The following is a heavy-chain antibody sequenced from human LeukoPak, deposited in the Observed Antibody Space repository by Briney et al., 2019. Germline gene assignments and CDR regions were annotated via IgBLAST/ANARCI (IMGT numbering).Heavy chain of an antibody. D-gene: IGHD4-17*01. J-gene: IGHJ3*02. CDR2: IYSGGST. CDR3: ASSKTVTTYYDAFDI. Sequence: GGSPRLSCAASGFTVSSNYMSWVRQAPGKGLEWVSVIYSGGSTYYADSVKGRFTISRDNSKNTLYLQMNSLRAEDTAVYYCASSKTVTTYYDAFDIWGQGTMVTVPS. CDR1: GFTVSSNY. V-gene: IGHV3-53*01.